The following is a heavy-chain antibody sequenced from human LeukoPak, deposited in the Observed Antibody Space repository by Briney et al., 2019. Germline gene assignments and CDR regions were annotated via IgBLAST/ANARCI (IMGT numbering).Heavy chain of an antibody. D-gene: IGHD2/OR15-2a*01. CDR2: IYYSGST. V-gene: IGHV4-39*01. J-gene: IGHJ4*02. CDR1: GGSISSSSYY. CDR3: ARQPNSDY. Sequence: SETLSLTCTVSGGSISSSSYYWGWLRQPPGRGLEWIGSIYYSGSTYYNPSLKSRVTISVDTSKNQFSLKLSSVTAADTAVYYCARQPNSDYWGQGTLVTVSS.